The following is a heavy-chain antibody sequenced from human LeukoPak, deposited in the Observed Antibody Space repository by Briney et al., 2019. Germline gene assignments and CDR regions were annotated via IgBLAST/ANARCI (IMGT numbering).Heavy chain of an antibody. Sequence: PGGCLRLSCTVSGVTAISNSMSWVRQAAGNEVEWCSFIYSDNTHYSDSVKGRFTISRDNSKNSLYLQMNSLRADDTAVYYCARRAGEYSHPYDYWGQGTLVTVSS. CDR3: ARRAGEYSHPYDY. CDR1: GVTAISNS. CDR2: IYSDNT. V-gene: IGHV3-53*01. J-gene: IGHJ4*02. D-gene: IGHD4-17*01.